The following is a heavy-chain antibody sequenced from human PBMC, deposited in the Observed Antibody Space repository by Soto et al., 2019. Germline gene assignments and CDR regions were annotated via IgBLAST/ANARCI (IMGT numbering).Heavy chain of an antibody. Sequence: SLTCTVSGGSISSSSYYWGWIRQPPGKGLEWIGSIYYSGSTYYNPSLKSRVTISVDTSKNQFSLKLSSVTAADTAVYYCARHGGKQLVEAWFDPWGQGTLVTVSS. CDR2: IYYSGST. CDR1: GGSISSSSYY. CDR3: ARHGGKQLVEAWFDP. V-gene: IGHV4-39*01. J-gene: IGHJ5*02. D-gene: IGHD6-13*01.